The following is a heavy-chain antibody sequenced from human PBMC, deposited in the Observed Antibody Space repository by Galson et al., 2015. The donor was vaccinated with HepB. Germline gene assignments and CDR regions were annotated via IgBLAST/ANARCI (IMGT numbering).Heavy chain of an antibody. V-gene: IGHV3-33*01. CDR1: GFTFSSYG. Sequence: SLRLSCAASGFTFSSYGMHWVRQAPGKGLEWVAVIWYDGSNKYYADSVKGRFTISRDNSKNTLYLQMNSLRAEDTAVYYCARDQLWSYYYYYGMDVWGQGTTVTVSS. J-gene: IGHJ6*02. CDR3: ARDQLWSYYYYYGMDV. CDR2: IWYDGSNK. D-gene: IGHD5-18*01.